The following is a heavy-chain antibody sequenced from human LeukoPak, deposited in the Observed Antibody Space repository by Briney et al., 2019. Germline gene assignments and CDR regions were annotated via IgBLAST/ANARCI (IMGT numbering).Heavy chain of an antibody. J-gene: IGHJ6*02. CDR1: GGSISSSSYY. Sequence: PSETLSLTCTVSGGSISSSSYYWGWIRQPPGKGLEWIGSIYYSGSTYYNPSLKSRVTISVDTSKNQFSLKLSSVTAADTAVYYCARHFYCSSTSCYHPDYYYYYGMDVWSQGTTVTVSS. CDR3: ARHFYCSSTSCYHPDYYYYYGMDV. D-gene: IGHD2-2*01. CDR2: IYYSGST. V-gene: IGHV4-39*01.